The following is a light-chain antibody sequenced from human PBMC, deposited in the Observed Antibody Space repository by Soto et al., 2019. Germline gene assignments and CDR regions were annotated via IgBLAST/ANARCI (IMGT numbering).Light chain of an antibody. V-gene: IGLV1-44*01. CDR3: AAWDDSLNWV. CDR1: SSNIGSNT. Sequence: QSALTQPPSASGTPGQRVSISCSGSSSNIGSNTVNWYQQVPGTAPKLLIYSNNQRPSGVPDRFFGSKSGTSASLAISGLQSEDEADYYCAAWDDSLNWVFGGGTKVTVL. CDR2: SNN. J-gene: IGLJ3*02.